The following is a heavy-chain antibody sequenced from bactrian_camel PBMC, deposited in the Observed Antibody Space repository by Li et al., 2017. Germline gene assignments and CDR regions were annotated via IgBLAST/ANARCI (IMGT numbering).Heavy chain of an antibody. CDR2: IDSDDST. CDR1: GDTYNNYC. CDR3: VDDCYGSRYYLARRTNI. Sequence: HVQLVESGGGSVQAGGSLRLSCVASGDTYNNYCMGWFRQAPGKEREGVAAIDSDDSTYYADSVKGRFTISRDNNKNTVYLQMNNLKPEGTAMYYCVDDCYGSRYYLARRTNIWGQGTQVTVS. J-gene: IGHJ4*01. D-gene: IGHD6*01. V-gene: IGHV3S55*01.